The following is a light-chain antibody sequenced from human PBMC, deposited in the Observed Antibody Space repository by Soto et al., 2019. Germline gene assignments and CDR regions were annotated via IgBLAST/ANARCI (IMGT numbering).Light chain of an antibody. J-gene: IGKJ2*01. CDR3: QQYAVGPYT. Sequence: EIVLTQSPDTLSLSPGERAALSCRASQSIDRSSLAWYQQRPGQAPRLLIYGASIMATGIPDRISGSGSGTDFTLTISRLEPEDFAVYYCQQYAVGPYTFGQWTNLEIK. CDR1: QSIDRSS. CDR2: GAS. V-gene: IGKV3-20*01.